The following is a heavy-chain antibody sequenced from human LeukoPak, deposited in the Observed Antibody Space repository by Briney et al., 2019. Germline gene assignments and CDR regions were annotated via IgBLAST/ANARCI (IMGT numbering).Heavy chain of an antibody. Sequence: SAKVSCKASGGTFSSYAISWVRQAPGQGLEWMGRIIPILGIANYAQKFQGRVAITADKSTSTAYMELSSLRSEDTAVYYCARAPSIVVVPAAANWFDPWGQGTLVTVSS. J-gene: IGHJ5*02. CDR3: ARAPSIVVVPAAANWFDP. CDR1: GGTFSSYA. CDR2: IIPILGIA. V-gene: IGHV1-69*04. D-gene: IGHD2-2*01.